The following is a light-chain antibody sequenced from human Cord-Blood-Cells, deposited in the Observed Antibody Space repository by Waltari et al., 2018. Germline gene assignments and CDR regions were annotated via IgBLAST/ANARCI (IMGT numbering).Light chain of an antibody. CDR1: QSVRSY. J-gene: IGKJ4*02. CDR2: DAC. Sequence: EIVLTQSPATLSLSTGDRATLYCRASQSVRSYVARYQQKPGQAPRLFIYDACNKAPGIPARFSSSGSGTDFTLTISSLEPEDFAVYYCQQRSNWPPLTFGGGTKVEIK. CDR3: QQRSNWPPLT. V-gene: IGKV3-11*01.